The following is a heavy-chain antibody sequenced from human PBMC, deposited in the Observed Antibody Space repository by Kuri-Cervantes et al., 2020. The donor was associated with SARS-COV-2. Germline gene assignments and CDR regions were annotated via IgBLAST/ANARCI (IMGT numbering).Heavy chain of an antibody. J-gene: IGHJ4*02. Sequence: GESLKISCAASGFTFSSHWMHWVRQVPGTGLVWVSRITSDGSTTTYADSVKGRFTISRDNAKNTLYPQMNSLRAEDTALYYCVRGGDGRIVGGDYWGQGILVTVSS. CDR3: VRGGDGRIVGGDY. CDR1: GFTFSSHW. V-gene: IGHV3-74*01. D-gene: IGHD5-24*01. CDR2: ITSDGSTT.